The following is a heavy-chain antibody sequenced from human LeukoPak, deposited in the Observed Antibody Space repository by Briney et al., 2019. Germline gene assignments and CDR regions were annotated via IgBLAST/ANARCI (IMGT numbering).Heavy chain of an antibody. CDR2: INPSGGST. V-gene: IGHV1-46*01. CDR1: GYTFTSYD. Sequence: ASVKVSCKASGYTFTSYDINWVRQAPGQGLEWMGIINPSGGSTSYAQKFQGRVTMTRDMSTSTVYMELSSLRSEDTAVYYCARRGVWGSYLFDYWGQGTLVTVSS. J-gene: IGHJ4*02. D-gene: IGHD3-16*01. CDR3: ARRGVWGSYLFDY.